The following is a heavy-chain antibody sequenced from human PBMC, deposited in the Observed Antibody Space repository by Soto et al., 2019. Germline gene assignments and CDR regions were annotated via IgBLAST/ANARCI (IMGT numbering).Heavy chain of an antibody. CDR3: ARVTSGSFNFDF. J-gene: IGHJ4*02. CDR1: GYTFATYG. D-gene: IGHD1-26*01. Sequence: ASVKVSCKASGYTFATYGITWVRQAPGQGLEWMGWISDYNSDTNYAQKLQDRVNMTTDTSTTIAYMELRSLRSDDTAVYYCARVTSGSFNFDFWGQ. V-gene: IGHV1-18*01. CDR2: ISDYNSDT.